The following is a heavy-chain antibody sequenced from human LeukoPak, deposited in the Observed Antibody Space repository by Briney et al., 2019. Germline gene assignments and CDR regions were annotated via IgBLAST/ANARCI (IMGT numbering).Heavy chain of an antibody. D-gene: IGHD3-9*01. J-gene: IGHJ5*02. CDR2: IYYSGST. V-gene: IGHV4-59*04. Sequence: SETLSLTCTVSGGSISSYYWSWIRQPPGKGLEWIGYIYYSGSTYYNPSLKSRVTISVDTSKNQFSLKLSSVTAADTAVYYCARPNYDILTGSNWFDPWGQGTLVTVSS. CDR1: GGSISSYY. CDR3: ARPNYDILTGSNWFDP.